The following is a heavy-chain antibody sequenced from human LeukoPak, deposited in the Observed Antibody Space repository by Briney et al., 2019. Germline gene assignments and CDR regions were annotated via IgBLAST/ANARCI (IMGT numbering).Heavy chain of an antibody. V-gene: IGHV3-23*01. D-gene: IGHD4-17*01. CDR2: ISSSGGST. J-gene: IGHJ4*02. CDR1: GFLYNRYA. Sequence: GGSLRLSCAASGFLYNRYAMRWVRHAPGKGVEWVSAISSSGGSTYYADSVKGRFTISRDNSKNTLYLQMNSLRAEDTAVYYCAKGETTVTYFGYWGQGTLVTVSS. CDR3: AKGETTVTYFGY.